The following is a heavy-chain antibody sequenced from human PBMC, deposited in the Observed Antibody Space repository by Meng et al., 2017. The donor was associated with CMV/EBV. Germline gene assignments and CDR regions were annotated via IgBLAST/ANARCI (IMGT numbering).Heavy chain of an antibody. CDR3: ASGPGVVVPAATDY. V-gene: IGHV1-18*01. CDR1: GYTFTSYG. D-gene: IGHD2-2*01. J-gene: IGHJ4*02. Sequence: ASVKVSCKASGYTFTSYGISWVRQAPGQGLEWMGWISAYNGNTNYAQKLQGRVTMTTDTSTSTAYMELRSLRSDDTAVYYCASGPGVVVPAATDYWGQGTLVTAPQ. CDR2: ISAYNGNT.